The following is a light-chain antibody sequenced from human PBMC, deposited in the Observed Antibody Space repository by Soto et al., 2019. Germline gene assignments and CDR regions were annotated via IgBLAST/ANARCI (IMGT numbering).Light chain of an antibody. Sequence: DIQMTQSPSTLSASVGDRVTITCRASQSISSRLAWYQQKPGKAPKLLSYKASSLESGVPSRFSGSGSGTEFTLTISSLQTDDFATYYCQQYNSYSLTVGGGTKVEIK. J-gene: IGKJ4*01. CDR3: QQYNSYSLT. V-gene: IGKV1-5*03. CDR1: QSISSR. CDR2: KAS.